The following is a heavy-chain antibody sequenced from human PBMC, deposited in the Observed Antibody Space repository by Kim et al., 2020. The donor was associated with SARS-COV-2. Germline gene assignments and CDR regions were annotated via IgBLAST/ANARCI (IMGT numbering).Heavy chain of an antibody. CDR3: AKDPDGSPTWKEVRGAKADY. J-gene: IGHJ4*02. CDR2: IRGSGGST. Sequence: GGSLRRSCAASGFTFSSYAMSWVRQAPGKGLEWVSAIRGSGGSTYYADSVKGRFTISRDNSKNTLYLQMNSLRAEDTAVYYCAKDPDGSPTWKEVRGAKADYWSQGTLVTVSS. CDR1: GFTFSSYA. D-gene: IGHD3-10*01. V-gene: IGHV3-23*01.